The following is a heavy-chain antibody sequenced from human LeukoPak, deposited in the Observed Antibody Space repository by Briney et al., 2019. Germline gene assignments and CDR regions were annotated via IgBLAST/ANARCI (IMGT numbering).Heavy chain of an antibody. J-gene: IGHJ6*03. Sequence: SETLSLTCTVSGGSISSGSYYWSWIRQPAGKGLEWIGRIYTSGSTNYNPSLKSRVTISVDTSKNQFSLKLSSVTAADTAVYYCARGRPYSSPSDYYYYMDVWGKGTTVTVSS. CDR2: IYTSGST. V-gene: IGHV4-61*02. CDR1: GGSISSGSYY. CDR3: ARGRPYSSPSDYYYYMDV. D-gene: IGHD6-13*01.